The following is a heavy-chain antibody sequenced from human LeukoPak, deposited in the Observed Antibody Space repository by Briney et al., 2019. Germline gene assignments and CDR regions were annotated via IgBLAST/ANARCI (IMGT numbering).Heavy chain of an antibody. J-gene: IGHJ4*02. Sequence: GGSLRLSCAASGFTFGSYAMGWVRQAPGKGLEWVSTISGSAGSTYYAGSVKGRFTISRDTSKNTLYLQMNNLRAEDTAVYYCAQVVEYSSSGNFDYWGQGTLVTVSS. CDR2: ISGSAGST. D-gene: IGHD6-6*01. V-gene: IGHV3-23*01. CDR1: GFTFGSYA. CDR3: AQVVEYSSSGNFDY.